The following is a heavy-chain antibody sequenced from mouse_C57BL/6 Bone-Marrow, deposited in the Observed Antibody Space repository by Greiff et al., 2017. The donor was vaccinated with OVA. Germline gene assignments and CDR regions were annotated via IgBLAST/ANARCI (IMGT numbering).Heavy chain of an antibody. V-gene: IGHV14-4*01. J-gene: IGHJ4*01. D-gene: IGHD2-5*01. CDR1: GFNIKDDY. Sequence: EVQLQESGAELVRPGASVKLSCTASGFNIKDDYMHWVKQRPEQGLEWIGWIDPENGDTEYASKFQGKATITADTSSNTAYLQLSSLTSEDTAVYYCTTGYSNYDYAMDYWGQGTSVTVSS. CDR3: TTGYSNYDYAMDY. CDR2: IDPENGDT.